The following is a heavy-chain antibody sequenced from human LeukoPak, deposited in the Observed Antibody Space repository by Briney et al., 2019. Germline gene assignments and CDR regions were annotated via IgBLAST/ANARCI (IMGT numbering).Heavy chain of an antibody. D-gene: IGHD5-18*01. CDR1: GYTFTSYG. J-gene: IGHJ6*02. V-gene: IGHV1-18*01. Sequence: ASVKVSCKASGYTFTSYGISWVRQAPGQGLEWMGWISAYNGNTNYAQKLQGRVTMTTDTATSKAYMELGSLRSDDTAVYYCSRVSVRIRYGMDVWGQGTTVTVSS. CDR3: SRVSVRIRYGMDV. CDR2: ISAYNGNT.